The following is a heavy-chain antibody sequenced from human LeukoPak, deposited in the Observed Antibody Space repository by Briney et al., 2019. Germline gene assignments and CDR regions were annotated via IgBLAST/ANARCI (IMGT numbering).Heavy chain of an antibody. V-gene: IGHV3-30*14. Sequence: GGSLRLSCAASGFTFSSYAMHWVRQAPGKGLEWVAVISYDGSNKYYADSVKGRFTISRDNSKNTLYLQMNSLRAEDTAVYYCARGSSGKTAIQQLLIDYWGQGALVTVSS. CDR2: ISYDGSNK. D-gene: IGHD1-26*01. CDR3: ARGSSGKTAIQQLLIDY. CDR1: GFTFSSYA. J-gene: IGHJ4*02.